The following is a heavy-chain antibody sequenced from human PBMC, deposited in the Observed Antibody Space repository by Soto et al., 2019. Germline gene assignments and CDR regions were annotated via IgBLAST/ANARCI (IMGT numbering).Heavy chain of an antibody. CDR2: IIPIFGTA. Sequence: SVKVSCKASGGTFSSYAISWVRQAPGQGLEWMGGIIPIFGTANYAQKFQGRVTITADEPTSTAYMELSSLRSEDTAVYYCASMGAVPGRNIYYYYGMDVWGQGTTVTVS. J-gene: IGHJ6*02. D-gene: IGHD3-10*01. V-gene: IGHV1-69*13. CDR3: ASMGAVPGRNIYYYYGMDV. CDR1: GGTFSSYA.